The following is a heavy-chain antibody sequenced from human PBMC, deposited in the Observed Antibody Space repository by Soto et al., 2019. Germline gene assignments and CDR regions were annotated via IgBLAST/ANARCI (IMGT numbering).Heavy chain of an antibody. CDR3: ARGARYYYYYGMDV. CDR1: GGTFSSYA. CDR2: IIPIFGTA. Sequence: SVKVSCKASGGTFSSYAIGWVRQAPGQGLEWMGGIIPIFGTANYAQKFKGRVTITADESTSTAYMELSSLRSEDTAVYYCARGARYYYYYGMDVWGQGTTVTVSS. J-gene: IGHJ6*02. V-gene: IGHV1-69*13.